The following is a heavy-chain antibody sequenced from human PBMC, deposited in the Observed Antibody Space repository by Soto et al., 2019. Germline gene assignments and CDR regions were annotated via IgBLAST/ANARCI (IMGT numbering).Heavy chain of an antibody. CDR2: INHSGST. CDR1: GGSFSGYY. Sequence: QVQLQQWGAGLLKPSETLSLTCAVYGGSFSGYYWSWIRQPPGKGLEWVGEINHSGSTNYNPSLKSLVTISVDTSKNQCSLTLSSVTAADTAVYYCARSCSGGSCYSPNDYWGQGTLVTVSS. J-gene: IGHJ4*02. D-gene: IGHD2-15*01. CDR3: ARSCSGGSCYSPNDY. V-gene: IGHV4-34*01.